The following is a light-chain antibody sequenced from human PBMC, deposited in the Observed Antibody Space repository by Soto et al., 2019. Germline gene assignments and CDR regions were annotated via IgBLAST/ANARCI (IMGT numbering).Light chain of an antibody. CDR2: GAS. CDR1: QSVRNSY. J-gene: IGKJ2*01. Sequence: EIVLTQSPGTLSLSPGERATLSCRASQSVRNSYLAWYQQKPGQAPRLLIYGASGRATGTPDRFSGSGSGPDFTLTISRLEPEDFAVYYCQQYGTSPYTFGQGTKLEI. CDR3: QQYGTSPYT. V-gene: IGKV3-20*01.